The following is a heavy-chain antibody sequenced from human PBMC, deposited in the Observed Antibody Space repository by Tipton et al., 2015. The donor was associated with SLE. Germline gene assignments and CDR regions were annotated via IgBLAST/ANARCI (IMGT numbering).Heavy chain of an antibody. J-gene: IGHJ4*02. Sequence: TLSLTCTVSGGSVSSGSYYWSWIRQPPGKGLEWIGEINHSGSTNYNPSLKSRVTISVDTSKNQFSLKLSSVTAADTAVYYCARGPGTEGYWGQGTLVTVSS. CDR2: INHSGST. CDR3: ARGPGTEGY. CDR1: GGSVSSGSYY. V-gene: IGHV4-39*07. D-gene: IGHD7-27*01.